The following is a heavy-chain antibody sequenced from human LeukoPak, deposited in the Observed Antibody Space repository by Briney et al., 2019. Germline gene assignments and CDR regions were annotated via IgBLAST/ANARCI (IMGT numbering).Heavy chain of an antibody. D-gene: IGHD3-22*01. CDR1: GGSISSYD. Sequence: SETLSLICTVSGGSISSYDWSWIRQPPGKGLEWIGYIYYSGSTKYNSSLKSRVTISLDTSKNQFSLKLSSVTAADTAVYYCARLSSGYCWDSWGQGTLVTVSS. J-gene: IGHJ4*02. CDR3: ARLSSGYCWDS. CDR2: IYYSGST. V-gene: IGHV4-59*08.